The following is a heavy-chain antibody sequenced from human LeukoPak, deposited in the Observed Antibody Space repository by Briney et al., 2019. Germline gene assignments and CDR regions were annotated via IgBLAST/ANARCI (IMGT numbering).Heavy chain of an antibody. CDR2: ISGSGVST. V-gene: IGHV3-23*01. CDR1: GFTFSSYA. D-gene: IGHD5-18*01. Sequence: GGSLRLSCAASGFTFSSYALSWVRQAPGKGLEWVSAISGSGVSTYYADSVKGRFTNSRDNSKNTLYLQMYSLRADDTAVYYCARESGSGYSYGYTYWGQGTLATVS. J-gene: IGHJ4*02. CDR3: ARESGSGYSYGYTY.